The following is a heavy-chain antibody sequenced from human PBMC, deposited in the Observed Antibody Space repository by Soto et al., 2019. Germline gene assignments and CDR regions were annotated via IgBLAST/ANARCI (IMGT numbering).Heavy chain of an antibody. CDR3: TEDLRDDYNHRCDLDY. J-gene: IGHJ4*02. CDR1: GFIFSNYA. V-gene: IGHV3-23*01. Sequence: EVQLLESGGGLVQPGGSLSLSCVASGFIFSNYALTWVRQAPGKGLEWVSTISATGGSAFYADSVKGRFTISRDNSKNTLYLHMNSLRAEDTAVDYCTEDLRDDYNHRCDLDYWGQGTLVTVSS. D-gene: IGHD4-4*01. CDR2: ISATGGSA.